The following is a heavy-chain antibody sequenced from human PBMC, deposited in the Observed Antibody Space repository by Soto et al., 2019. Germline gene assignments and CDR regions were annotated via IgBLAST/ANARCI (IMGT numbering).Heavy chain of an antibody. J-gene: IGHJ6*02. V-gene: IGHV4-39*01. Sequence: QLQLQESGPGLVKPSETLSLTCTVSGGSISSSSYYWGWIRQPPGKGLEWIGSIYYSGSTYYNPSLKSRVTISGDTSKNQFPLKLSSVTAADTAVYYCARLAARLGHYYYGMDVWGQGTTVTVSS. D-gene: IGHD6-6*01. CDR1: GGSISSSSYY. CDR2: IYYSGST. CDR3: ARLAARLGHYYYGMDV.